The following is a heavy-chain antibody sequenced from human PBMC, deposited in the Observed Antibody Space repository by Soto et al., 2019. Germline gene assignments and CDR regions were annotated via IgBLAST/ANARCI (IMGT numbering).Heavy chain of an antibody. J-gene: IGHJ4*02. D-gene: IGHD5-12*01. CDR3: ARGVPYHGYNLRVVYFDY. CDR1: GGTFSSYA. Sequence: GASVKVSCKASGGTFSSYAISWVRQAPGQGLEWMGGIIPIFGTANYAQKFQGRVTITADESTSTAYMELSSLRSEDTAVYYCARGVPYHGYNLRVVYFDYWGQGTLVTVSS. V-gene: IGHV1-69*13. CDR2: IIPIFGTA.